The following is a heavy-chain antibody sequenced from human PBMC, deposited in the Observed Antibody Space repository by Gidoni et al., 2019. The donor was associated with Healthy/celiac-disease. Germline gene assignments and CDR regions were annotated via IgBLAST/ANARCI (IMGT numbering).Heavy chain of an antibody. V-gene: IGHV4-39*01. D-gene: IGHD3-10*01. CDR3: ARPQTAGGAFDI. J-gene: IGHJ3*02. CDR1: GGSLSSSSYY. Sequence: QLQLQESGPGLVKPSETLSLTCTVSGGSLSSSSYYWGWIRQPPGKGLEWIGSIYYSGSTYYNPSLKSRVTISVDTSKNQFSLKLSSVTAADTAVYYCARPQTAGGAFDIWGQGTMVTVSS. CDR2: IYYSGST.